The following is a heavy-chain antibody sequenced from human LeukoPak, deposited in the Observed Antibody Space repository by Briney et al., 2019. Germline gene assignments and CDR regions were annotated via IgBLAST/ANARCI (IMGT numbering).Heavy chain of an antibody. V-gene: IGHV1-2*02. CDR2: INPNSGGT. CDR1: GYTFTGYY. J-gene: IGHJ3*02. CDR3: ARAADYDFWSGYYGTDAFDI. D-gene: IGHD3-3*01. Sequence: ASVKVSCKXSGYTFTGYYMHWVRQAPGQGLEWMGWINPNSGGTNYAQKFQGRVTMTRDTSISTAYMELSRLRSDDTAVYYCARAADYDFWSGYYGTDAFDIWGQGTMVTVSS.